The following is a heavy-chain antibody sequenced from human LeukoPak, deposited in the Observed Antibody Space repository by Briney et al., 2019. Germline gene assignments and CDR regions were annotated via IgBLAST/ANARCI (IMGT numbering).Heavy chain of an antibody. CDR2: ISYDGSNK. J-gene: IGHJ4*02. CDR3: AKETLAAAGYYY. Sequence: GGSLRLSCAASGFTFSSYAMHWVRQAPGKGLEWVAVISYDGSNKYYADSVKGRFTISRDNSKNTLYLQMNRLRAEDTAVYYCAKETLAAAGYYYWGQGTRVTVSS. D-gene: IGHD6-13*01. V-gene: IGHV3-30*01. CDR1: GFTFSSYA.